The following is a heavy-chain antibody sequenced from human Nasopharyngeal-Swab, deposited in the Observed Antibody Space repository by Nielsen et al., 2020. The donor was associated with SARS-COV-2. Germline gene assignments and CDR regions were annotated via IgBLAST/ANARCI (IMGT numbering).Heavy chain of an antibody. CDR2: ISGSGGST. CDR1: GFTFSSYA. D-gene: IGHD6-13*01. J-gene: IGHJ3*02. CDR3: AKDLSGIAAADDALDI. V-gene: IGHV3-23*01. Sequence: GESLKISCAASGFTFSSYAMSWVRQAPGKGLEWVSAISGSGGSTYYADSVKGRFTISRDNSKNTLYLQMNSLRAEDTAVYYCAKDLSGIAAADDALDIWGQGTMVTVSS.